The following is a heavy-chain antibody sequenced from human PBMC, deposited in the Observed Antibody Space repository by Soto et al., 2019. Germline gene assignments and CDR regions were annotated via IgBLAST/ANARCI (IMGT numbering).Heavy chain of an antibody. CDR2: INGGNGHT. J-gene: IGHJ6*02. Sequence: ASVKVSCKASGYTFSTYALHWVRQAPGQGLEWMGWINGGNGHTRYSQKFKDRVTISRDTPASTAYMELSGLRSEDTAVYYCARGKGMEENYYYGMDVWGQGTTVTVSS. CDR1: GYTFSTYA. D-gene: IGHD1-1*01. CDR3: ARGKGMEENYYYGMDV. V-gene: IGHV1-3*01.